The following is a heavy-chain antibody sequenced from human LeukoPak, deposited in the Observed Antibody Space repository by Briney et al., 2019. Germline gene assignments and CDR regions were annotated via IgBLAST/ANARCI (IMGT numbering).Heavy chain of an antibody. Sequence: GRSLRLSCAASGFTFDDYAMHWVRQAPGKGLEWVSGISWNSGSIGYADSVKGRFTISRDNAKNSLYLQMNSLRAEDTALYYCAKDNGYYYDSSGQNFDYWGQGTLATVSS. V-gene: IGHV3-9*01. CDR3: AKDNGYYYDSSGQNFDY. J-gene: IGHJ4*02. CDR1: GFTFDDYA. CDR2: ISWNSGSI. D-gene: IGHD3-22*01.